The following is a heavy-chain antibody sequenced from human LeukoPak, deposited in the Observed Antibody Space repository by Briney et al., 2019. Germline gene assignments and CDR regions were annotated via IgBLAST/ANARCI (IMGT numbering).Heavy chain of an antibody. CDR1: GFTFSNTW. CDR3: ATLTVRGVINI. V-gene: IGHV3-15*01. CDR2: IQSKIDGGTT. Sequence: PGGSLRLSCAASGFTFSNTWMNWVRQAPGKGREWVGRIQSKIDGGTTEYAAPVKGRFTISRDDSKTTLYLQMNSLKTEDTAVYYCATLTVRGVINIWGQGTLVTVSS. J-gene: IGHJ4*02. D-gene: IGHD3-10*01.